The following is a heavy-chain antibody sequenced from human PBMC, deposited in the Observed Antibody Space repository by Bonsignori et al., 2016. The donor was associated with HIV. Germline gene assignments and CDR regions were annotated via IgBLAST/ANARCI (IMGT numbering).Heavy chain of an antibody. J-gene: IGHJ4*02. V-gene: IGHV3-21*01. D-gene: IGHD2-2*02. CDR3: ARGAPWYCSSTSCYTDY. CDR2: ISSSSSYI. Sequence: WIRQPPGKGLEWVSSISSSSSYIYYADSVKGRFTISRDNAKNSLYLQMNSLRAEDTAVYYCARGAPWYCSSTSCYTDYWGQGTLVTVSS.